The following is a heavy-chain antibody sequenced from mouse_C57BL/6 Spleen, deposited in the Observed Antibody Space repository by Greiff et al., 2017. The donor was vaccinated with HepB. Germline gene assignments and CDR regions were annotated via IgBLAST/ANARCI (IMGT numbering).Heavy chain of an antibody. D-gene: IGHD2-5*01. V-gene: IGHV5-9*01. J-gene: IGHJ3*01. CDR1: GFTFSSYT. Sequence: EVQLVESGGGLVKPGGSLKLSCAASGFTFSSYTMSWVRQTPEKRLEWVATISGGGGNTYYPDSVKGRFTISRDNAKNTLYLQMSSLRSEDTALYYCASSYSNYVRFAYWGQGTLVTVSA. CDR2: ISGGGGNT. CDR3: ASSYSNYVRFAY.